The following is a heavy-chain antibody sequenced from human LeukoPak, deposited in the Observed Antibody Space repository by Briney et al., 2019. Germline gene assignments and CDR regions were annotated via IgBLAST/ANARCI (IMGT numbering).Heavy chain of an antibody. CDR3: ARENPYYDFWSGYNTYYYYGMDV. CDR1: GYTFTSYG. J-gene: IGHJ6*02. Sequence: GASVKVSCKASGYTFTSYGISWVRQAPGQGLEWMGWISAYNGNTNYAQKLQGRVTMTTDTSTSTAYMELRSLRSDDTAVYYCARENPYYDFWSGYNTYYYYGMDVWGQGTTVTVSS. CDR2: ISAYNGNT. D-gene: IGHD3-3*01. V-gene: IGHV1-18*01.